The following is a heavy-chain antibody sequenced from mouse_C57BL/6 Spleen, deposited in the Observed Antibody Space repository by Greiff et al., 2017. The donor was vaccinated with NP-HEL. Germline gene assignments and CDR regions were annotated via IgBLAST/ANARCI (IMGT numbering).Heavy chain of an antibody. J-gene: IGHJ4*01. CDR2: IYPGDGDT. D-gene: IGHD3-2*02. V-gene: IGHV1-82*01. Sequence: QVQLKESGPELVKPGASVKISCKASGYAFSSSWMNWVKQRPGKGLEWIGRIYPGDGDTNYNGKFKGKATLTADKSSSTAYMQLSSLTSEDSAVYFCAREGTAQATLAMDYWGQGTSVTVSS. CDR3: AREGTAQATLAMDY. CDR1: GYAFSSSW.